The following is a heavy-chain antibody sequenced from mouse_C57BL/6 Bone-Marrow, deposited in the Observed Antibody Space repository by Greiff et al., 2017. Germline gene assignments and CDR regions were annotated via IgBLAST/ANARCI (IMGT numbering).Heavy chain of an antibody. J-gene: IGHJ4*01. CDR1: GFSLTSYG. CDR3: ARNPRSEDYAMDY. V-gene: IGHV2-6*01. Sequence: VMLVESGPGLVAPSQSLSITCTVSGFSLTSYGVDWVRQSPGKGLEWLGVIWGVGSTTYNSALNSRLSISKDNSKSQVFLKMNSLQTDDTAMYYGARNPRSEDYAMDYWGQGTSVTVSS. CDR2: IWGVGST.